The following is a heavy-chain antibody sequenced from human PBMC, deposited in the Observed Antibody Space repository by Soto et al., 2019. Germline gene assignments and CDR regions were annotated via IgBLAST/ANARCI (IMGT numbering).Heavy chain of an antibody. CDR2: ISSSSSYI. J-gene: IGHJ5*02. CDR3: ARDRTVLRYCDWLPSIWFDP. CDR1: GFTFSSYS. V-gene: IGHV3-21*06. Sequence: EVQLVESGGGLVKPGGSLRLSCAASGFTFSSYSMNWVRQAPGKGLEWVSSISSSSSYIYYADSVKGRFTISRDNAKNSLYLQKNSLRAEDTAVYYCARDRTVLRYCDWLPSIWFDPWGQGTLVTVSS. D-gene: IGHD3-9*01.